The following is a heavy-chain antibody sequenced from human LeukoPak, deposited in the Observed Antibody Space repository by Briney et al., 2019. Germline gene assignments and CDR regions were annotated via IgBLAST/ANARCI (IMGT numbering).Heavy chain of an antibody. D-gene: IGHD1-14*01. J-gene: IGHJ4*02. V-gene: IGHV3-23*01. CDR3: AKYIRYLDY. CDR2: ISYSGGST. CDR1: GSTFSSYA. Sequence: PGGPLSPSGAPSGSTFSSYAMSWVRQAPGKGLEWVSTISYSGGSTFYADSVKGRFTISRDNSENTLYLQINSLRAEDTAVYYCAKYIRYLDYWGQGTLVTVSS.